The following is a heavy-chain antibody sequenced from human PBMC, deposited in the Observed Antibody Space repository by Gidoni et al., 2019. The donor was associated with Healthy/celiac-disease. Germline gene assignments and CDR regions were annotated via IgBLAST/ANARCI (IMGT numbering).Heavy chain of an antibody. CDR1: GGSFSGSY. CDR2: INHSGST. V-gene: IGHV4-34*01. CDR3: ARAITGTSSLYYFDY. Sequence: QVQLQQWGAGLLKPSETLSLTCAVYGGSFSGSYWSWIRQPPGKGLEWIGEINHSGSTNYNPSLKSRVTISVDTSKNQFSLKLSSVTAADTAVYYCARAITGTSSLYYFDYWGQGTLVTVSS. D-gene: IGHD1-7*01. J-gene: IGHJ4*02.